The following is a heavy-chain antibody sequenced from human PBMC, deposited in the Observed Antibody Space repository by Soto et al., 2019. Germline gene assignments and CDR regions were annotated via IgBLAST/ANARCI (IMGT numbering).Heavy chain of an antibody. V-gene: IGHV1-69*01. Sequence: QVQLVQSGAEVKKPGSSVKVSCKAPGGNFSSNGIRWVRQAPGQGLELMGGIIPTFGTTNYAHKFRGRVTITADESTGTAYMELSSLRSHDTAVYYCAGASDSTWYNWLDPWGQRTLVTVSS. J-gene: IGHJ5*02. CDR2: IIPTFGTT. D-gene: IGHD5-18*01. CDR1: GGNFSSNG. CDR3: AGASDSTWYNWLDP.